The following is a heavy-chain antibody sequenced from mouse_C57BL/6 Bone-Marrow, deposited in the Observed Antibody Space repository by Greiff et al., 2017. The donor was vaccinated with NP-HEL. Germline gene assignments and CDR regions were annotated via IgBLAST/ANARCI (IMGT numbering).Heavy chain of an antibody. D-gene: IGHD1-1*01. V-gene: IGHV1-15*01. CDR2: IDPETGGT. Sequence: QVQLQQSGAELVRPGASVTLSCTASGYTFTDYEMHWVKQTPVHGLEWIGAIDPETGGTAYHQKFKGNAILTADKSSSTAYMELRSLTSEDSAGYYCTRRAYYGSSFDYWGQGTTLTVSS. CDR1: GYTFTDYE. J-gene: IGHJ2*01. CDR3: TRRAYYGSSFDY.